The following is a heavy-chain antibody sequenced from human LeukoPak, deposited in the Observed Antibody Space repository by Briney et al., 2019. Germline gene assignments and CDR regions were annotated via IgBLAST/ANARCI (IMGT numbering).Heavy chain of an antibody. J-gene: IGHJ5*02. CDR1: GGSMTHSY. CDR2: IYTSGST. D-gene: IGHD3-22*01. Sequence: SETLSLTCTVSGGSMTHSYWGWIRQPAGKGLEWIGRIYTSGSTNYNPSLKSRVTMSVDTSKNQFSLKLSSVTAADTAVYYCARDRHYYDSSGSNWFDPWGQGTLVTVSS. V-gene: IGHV4-4*07. CDR3: ARDRHYYDSSGSNWFDP.